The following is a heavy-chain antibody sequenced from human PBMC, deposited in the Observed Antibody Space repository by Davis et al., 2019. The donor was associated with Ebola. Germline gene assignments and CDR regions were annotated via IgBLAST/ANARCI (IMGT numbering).Heavy chain of an antibody. CDR1: GGSISSYY. CDR2: IYYSGST. D-gene: IGHD6-13*01. CDR3: ARTSGPSSWFDY. Sequence: PSETLSLTCTVSGGSISSYYWSWIRQPPGKGLEWIGYIYYSGSTNYNPSLKSRVTISVDTSKNQFSLKLSSVTAADTAVYYCARTSGPSSWFDYWGQGTLVTVSS. J-gene: IGHJ4*02. V-gene: IGHV4-59*01.